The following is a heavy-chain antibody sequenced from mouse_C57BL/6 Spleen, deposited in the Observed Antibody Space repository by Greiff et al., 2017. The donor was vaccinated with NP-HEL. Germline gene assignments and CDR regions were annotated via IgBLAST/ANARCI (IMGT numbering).Heavy chain of an antibody. J-gene: IGHJ1*03. V-gene: IGHV1-15*01. D-gene: IGHD2-4*01. CDR1: GYTFTDYE. CDR2: IDPETGGT. Sequence: QVQLKQSGAELVRPGASVTLSCKASGYTFTDYEMHWVKQTPVHGLEWIGAIDPETGGTAYNQKFKGKAILTADKSSSTAYMELRSLTSEDSAVYYCTRDYDVWYFDVWGTGTTVTVSS. CDR3: TRDYDVWYFDV.